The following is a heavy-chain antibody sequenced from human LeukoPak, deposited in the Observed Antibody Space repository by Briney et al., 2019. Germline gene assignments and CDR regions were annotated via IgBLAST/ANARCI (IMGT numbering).Heavy chain of an antibody. CDR1: GFTFSSYG. CDR2: IRYDGSNK. CDR3: AVSPGYSSSWYNYFDY. D-gene: IGHD6-13*01. J-gene: IGHJ4*02. V-gene: IGHV3-30*02. Sequence: GGSLRLSCAASGFTFSSYGMHWVRQALGKGLEWVAFIRYDGSNKYYADSVKGRFTISRDNSKNTLYLQMNSLRAEDTAVYYCAVSPGYSSSWYNYFDYWGQGTLATVSS.